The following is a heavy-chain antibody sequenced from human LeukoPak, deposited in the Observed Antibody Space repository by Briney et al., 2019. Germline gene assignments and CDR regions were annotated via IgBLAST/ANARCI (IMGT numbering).Heavy chain of an antibody. Sequence: PTGGSLRLSCAASGFTFSSHWRSWVRQAPGKGLEWVANINQDGSEKYYVDSVKGRFTISRDNAKNSLYLQMNTLSPEDTAIYYCARDHVVDGLVFDYWGQGTLVTVSS. V-gene: IGHV3-7*01. CDR3: ARDHVVDGLVFDY. D-gene: IGHD2-15*01. J-gene: IGHJ4*02. CDR2: INQDGSEK. CDR1: GFTFSSHW.